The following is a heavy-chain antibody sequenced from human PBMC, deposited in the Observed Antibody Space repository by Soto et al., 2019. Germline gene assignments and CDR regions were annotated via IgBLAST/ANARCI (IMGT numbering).Heavy chain of an antibody. V-gene: IGHV1-3*01. CDR2: INAGNGNT. CDR3: ARGSFWSGYYDRPMDV. D-gene: IGHD3-3*01. J-gene: IGHJ6*02. CDR1: GYTFTSYA. Sequence: AASVKVSCKASGYTFTSYAMHWVRQAPGQRLEWMGWINAGNGNTKYSQKFQGRVTITRDTSASTAYMGLSSLRSEDTAVYYCARGSFWSGYYDRPMDVWGQGTTVTVSS.